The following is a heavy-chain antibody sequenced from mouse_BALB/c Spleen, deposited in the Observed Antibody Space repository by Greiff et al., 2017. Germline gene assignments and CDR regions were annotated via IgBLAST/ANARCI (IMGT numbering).Heavy chain of an antibody. J-gene: IGHJ1*01. D-gene: IGHD1-1*01. CDR1: GFTFSSYA. CDR3: ARGDYYGLWYFDV. Sequence: EVKLVESGGGLVKPGGSLKLSCAASGFTFSSYAMSWVRQTPEKRLEWVASISSGGSTYYPDSVKGRFTISRDNARNILYLQMSSLRSEDTAMYYCARGDYYGLWYFDVWGAGTTVTVSS. V-gene: IGHV5-6-5*01. CDR2: ISSGGST.